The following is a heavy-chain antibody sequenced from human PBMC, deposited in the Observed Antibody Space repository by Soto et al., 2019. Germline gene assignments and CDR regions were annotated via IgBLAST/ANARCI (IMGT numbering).Heavy chain of an antibody. J-gene: IGHJ4*02. Sequence: SETLSLTCTVSGGSISSSTYYWGWIRQSPGKGLEWIGSIFYSGSTYFNPSFKSRVTISVDTSENQFSLKLSSVTVADTAIYYCASLSYEQLWWGQGTLVTVSS. CDR1: GGSISSSTYY. CDR2: IFYSGST. CDR3: ASLSYEQLW. V-gene: IGHV4-39*01. D-gene: IGHD1-1*01.